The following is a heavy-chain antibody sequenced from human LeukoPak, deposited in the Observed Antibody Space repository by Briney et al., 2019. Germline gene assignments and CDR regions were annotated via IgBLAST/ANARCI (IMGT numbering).Heavy chain of an antibody. CDR2: INPNSGGT. CDR3: ARGGGYDSGYYYYYYGMDV. Sequence: ASVKVSCKASGYTFTGYYMHWVRQAPGQGLEWMGWINPNSGGTNYAQKFQGRVTMTRDTSISTAYMELSRLRSDDTAVYYCARGGGYDSGYYYYYYGMDVWGQGTTVTVSS. V-gene: IGHV1-2*02. J-gene: IGHJ6*02. D-gene: IGHD5-12*01. CDR1: GYTFTGYY.